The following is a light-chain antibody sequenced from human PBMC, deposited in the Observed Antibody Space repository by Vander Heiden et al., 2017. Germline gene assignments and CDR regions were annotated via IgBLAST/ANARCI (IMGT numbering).Light chain of an antibody. CDR3: QQYNNWPPLT. CDR2: GAS. V-gene: IGKV3-15*01. Sequence: EIVMPQSPATLSVSPGERATLSCRASQSVSSNLAWYQQKPGQASRLLIYGASTRATGIPARFSGSGSGTEFTLTISSLQSEDFAVYYCQQYNNWPPLTFGGGTKVEIK. J-gene: IGKJ4*01. CDR1: QSVSSN.